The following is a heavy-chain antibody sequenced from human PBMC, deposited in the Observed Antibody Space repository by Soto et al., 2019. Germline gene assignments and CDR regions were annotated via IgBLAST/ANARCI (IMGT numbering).Heavy chain of an antibody. J-gene: IGHJ4*02. CDR1: GGSMNSGGYC. Sequence: QVQLQDSGPGLVKPSQTLSLNCTVSGGSMNSGGYCWNWIRQHPGEGLEWLGCISYGVTTTYTPSLKSRVTISVDTSNNQFSLKLSSVTAADTAVYYCSRGILVWGQGTLITVSS. D-gene: IGHD2-15*01. CDR3: SRGILV. V-gene: IGHV4-31*03. CDR2: ISYGVTT.